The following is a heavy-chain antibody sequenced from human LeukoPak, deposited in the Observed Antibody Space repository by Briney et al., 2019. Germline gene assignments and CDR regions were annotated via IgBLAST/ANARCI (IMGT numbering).Heavy chain of an antibody. CDR1: GGSISSGDYY. CDR2: MYYSGSA. J-gene: IGHJ5*02. D-gene: IGHD3-22*01. Sequence: SQTLSLTCTVSGGSISSGDYYWSWIRQPPGKGLEWVAYMYYSGSAYYNPSLKRRATISVDTSKNQVSLKLTSVTAADTAVYFCARPYYYDSRIDPWGQGTLVTVSS. CDR3: ARPYYYDSRIDP. V-gene: IGHV4-30-4*01.